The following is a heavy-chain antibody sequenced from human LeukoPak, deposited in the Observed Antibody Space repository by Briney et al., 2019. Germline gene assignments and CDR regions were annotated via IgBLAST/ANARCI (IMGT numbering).Heavy chain of an antibody. J-gene: IGHJ3*02. CDR2: ISSSSSYI. V-gene: IGHV3-21*04. CDR1: GFTFSSYS. CDR3: ARGPRSSGWSDHDAFDI. D-gene: IGHD6-19*01. Sequence: GGSLRLSCAASGFTFSSYSMNWVRQAPGKGLEWVSSISSSSSYIYYADSVKGRFTISRDNAKNSLYLQMNSLRADDTAVYYCARGPRSSGWSDHDAFDIWGQGTMVTVSS.